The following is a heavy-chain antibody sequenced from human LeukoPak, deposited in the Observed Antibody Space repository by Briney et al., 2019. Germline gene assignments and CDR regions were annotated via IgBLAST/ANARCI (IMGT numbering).Heavy chain of an antibody. CDR2: INPNSGGT. Sequence: ASVMVSCKASGYTFTGYYMHWVRQAPGQGLEWMGRINPNSGGTNYAQKFQGRVTMTRDTSISTAYMELSRLRSDDTAVYYCARTYYDFWSGYYYRGYYGMDVWGQGTTVTVSS. CDR1: GYTFTGYY. J-gene: IGHJ6*02. D-gene: IGHD3-3*01. V-gene: IGHV1-2*06. CDR3: ARTYYDFWSGYYYRGYYGMDV.